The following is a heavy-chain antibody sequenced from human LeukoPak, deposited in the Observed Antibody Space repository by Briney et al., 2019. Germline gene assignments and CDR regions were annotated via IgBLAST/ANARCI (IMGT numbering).Heavy chain of an antibody. J-gene: IGHJ4*02. V-gene: IGHV4-59*12. CDR1: GGSMSPYH. Sequence: SETLSLTCTVSGGSMSPYHWGWIRQPPGKGLEWTGYIYYSGSTNYNPSLKSRVTISVDTSKNQFSLKLTSVTAADTAVYYCAXXXXXXXVISMGFDYWGQGTLVTVSS. D-gene: IGHD3-16*02. CDR2: IYYSGST. CDR3: AXXXXXXXVISMGFDY.